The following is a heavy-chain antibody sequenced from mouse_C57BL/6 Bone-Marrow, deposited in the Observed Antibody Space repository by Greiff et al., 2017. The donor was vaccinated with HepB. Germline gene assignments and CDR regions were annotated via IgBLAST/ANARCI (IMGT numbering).Heavy chain of an antibody. D-gene: IGHD1-1*01. V-gene: IGHV14-4*01. Sequence: VHVKQSGAELVRPGASVKLSCTASGFNIKDDYMHWVKQRPEQGLEWIGWIDPENGDTEYASKFQGKATITADTSSNTAYLQLSSLTSEDTAVYYCTTWFITTVVATRNFDYWGQGTTLTVSS. J-gene: IGHJ2*01. CDR1: GFNIKDDY. CDR2: IDPENGDT. CDR3: TTWFITTVVATRNFDY.